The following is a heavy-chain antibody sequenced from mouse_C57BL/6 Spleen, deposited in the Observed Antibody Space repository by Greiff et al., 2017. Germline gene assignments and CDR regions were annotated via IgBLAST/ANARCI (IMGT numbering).Heavy chain of an antibody. CDR3: ARGNSLFDY. CDR2: IDPSDSET. V-gene: IGHV1-52*01. J-gene: IGHJ2*01. CDR1: GYTFTSYW. Sequence: QVQLQQPGAELVRPGSSVKLSCKASGYTFTSYWMHWVKQRPIQGLEWIGNIDPSDSETHYNQKFKDKATLTVDNSSCTAYMQLSSLTSEDSAVYYCARGNSLFDYWGQGTTLTVSS.